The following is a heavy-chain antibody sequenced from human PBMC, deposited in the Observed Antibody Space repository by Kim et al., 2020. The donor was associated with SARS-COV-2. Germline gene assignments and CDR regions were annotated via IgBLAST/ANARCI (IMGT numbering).Heavy chain of an antibody. CDR3: ARARYSSGWYGPSDYYMDV. D-gene: IGHD6-19*01. J-gene: IGHJ6*03. Sequence: GRCTISRDNSKNTLYLQMNSLRAEDTAVYYCARARYSSGWYGPSDYYMDVWGKGTTVTVSS. V-gene: IGHV3-66*01.